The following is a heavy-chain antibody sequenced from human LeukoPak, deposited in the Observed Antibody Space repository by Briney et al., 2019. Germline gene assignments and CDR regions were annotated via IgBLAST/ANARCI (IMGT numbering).Heavy chain of an antibody. Sequence: GGSLRLSCAASGFTFSSFGMHWVRQAPGKGLEWVAFIRYEGDEKYYADSVKGRFTISRDNAKNSLYLQMNSLRAEDTAVYYCARRGRWLQSGAFDYWGQGTLVTVSS. CDR1: GFTFSSFG. CDR3: ARRGRWLQSGAFDY. CDR2: IRYEGDEK. J-gene: IGHJ4*02. D-gene: IGHD5-24*01. V-gene: IGHV3-30*02.